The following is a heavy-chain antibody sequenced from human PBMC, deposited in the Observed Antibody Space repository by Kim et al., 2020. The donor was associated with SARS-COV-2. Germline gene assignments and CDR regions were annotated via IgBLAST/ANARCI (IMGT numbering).Heavy chain of an antibody. CDR2: ISAYNGNT. CDR3: ARHTYYDFWSGYYTGPHFDY. D-gene: IGHD3-3*01. CDR1: GYTFTSYG. J-gene: IGHJ4*02. V-gene: IGHV1-18*01. Sequence: ASVKVSCKASGYTFTSYGISWVRQAPGQGLEWMGWISAYNGNTNYAQKLQGRVTMTTDTSTSTAYMELRSLRSDDTAVYYCARHTYYDFWSGYYTGPHFDYWGQGTLVTVSS.